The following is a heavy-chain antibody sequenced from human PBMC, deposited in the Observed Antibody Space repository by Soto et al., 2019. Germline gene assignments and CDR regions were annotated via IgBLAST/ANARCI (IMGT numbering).Heavy chain of an antibody. CDR3: VRQYPSSSRHFDH. V-gene: IGHV3-21*01. J-gene: IGHJ4*02. CDR1: GFTFITYY. Sequence: GGSLRLSCAASGFTFITYYMIWVRQAPGKGLEWVASISAGSSNIYYAPSVKGRFTISRDNAKNLLFLQTNSLRADDTAVYYCVRQYPSSSRHFDHWGQGTLVTVPS. D-gene: IGHD6-6*01. CDR2: ISAGSSNI.